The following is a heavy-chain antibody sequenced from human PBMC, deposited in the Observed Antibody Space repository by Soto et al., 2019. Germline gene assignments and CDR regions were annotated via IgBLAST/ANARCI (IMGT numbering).Heavy chain of an antibody. CDR1: DFNVTDNY. D-gene: IGHD1-1*01. CDR2: IYNYEDT. Sequence: EVALVESGGTLIQPGGSLRLSCAASDFNVTDNYMHWVRQAPGKGLEWVSVIYNYEDTDYAESVQGRFAISRDKSQNSVYLQMHSLRVEDTAVYYCARGVSVWYSASTNYFDFWGQGTQVAVSS. V-gene: IGHV3-53*01. J-gene: IGHJ4*02. CDR3: ARGVSVWYSASTNYFDF.